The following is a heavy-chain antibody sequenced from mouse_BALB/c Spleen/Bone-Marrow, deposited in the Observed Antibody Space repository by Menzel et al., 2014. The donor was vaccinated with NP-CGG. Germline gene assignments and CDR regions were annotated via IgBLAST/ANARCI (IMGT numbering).Heavy chain of an antibody. V-gene: IGHV4-1*02. Sequence: EVQLVESGGGLVHPGGSLKLSCAASGFDFSRYWMGWVRQAPGKGLEWIGEINPDSSTINYTPYLKDKFIISRDNAKNTLYLQMSKVRSEDTALYYCSRLGYYGGFAYWGQGTLVTVSA. D-gene: IGHD2-3*01. CDR3: SRLGYYGGFAY. CDR1: GFDFSRYW. J-gene: IGHJ3*01. CDR2: INPDSSTI.